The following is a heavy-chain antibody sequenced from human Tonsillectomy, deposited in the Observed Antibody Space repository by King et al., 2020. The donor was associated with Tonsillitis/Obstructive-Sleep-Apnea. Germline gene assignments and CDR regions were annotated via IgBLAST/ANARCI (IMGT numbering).Heavy chain of an antibody. CDR2: INPNRGGT. V-gene: IGHV1-2*02. D-gene: IGHD5-24*01. CDR3: ARGAGDGYDFPYYYYGMDG. CDR1: GYTFTDYF. Sequence: VQLVQSGAGVKKPGASVKVSCKASGYTFTDYFIHWVRQAPGQGLEWMGWINPNRGGTNYAQRFQGRVTMTRDTSIRTIYMELSRLRSDDTAVYYCARGAGDGYDFPYYYYGMDGWGQGTTVTVSS. J-gene: IGHJ6*02.